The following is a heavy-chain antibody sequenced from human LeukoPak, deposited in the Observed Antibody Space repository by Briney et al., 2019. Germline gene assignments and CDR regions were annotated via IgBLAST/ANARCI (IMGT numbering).Heavy chain of an antibody. J-gene: IGHJ4*02. V-gene: IGHV4-34*01. CDR2: VNLQGST. CDR1: GASISGYY. CDR3: AREGGPYRPLDY. Sequence: SETLSLTCRVSGASISGYYWSWIRQPPGKGLEWIGEVNLQGSTNYNPSLMGRVAISVDMSENHISLQLTSVTAADTAVYYCAREGGPYRPLDYSGQGTLVTVSS.